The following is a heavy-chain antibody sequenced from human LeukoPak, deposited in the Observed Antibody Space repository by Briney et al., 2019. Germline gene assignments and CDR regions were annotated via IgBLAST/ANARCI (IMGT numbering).Heavy chain of an antibody. D-gene: IGHD3-22*01. CDR2: ISSSGSTI. Sequence: GGSLRLSCAASGFSFSDDYMSWLRQAPGKGLEWVSYISSSGSTIYYADSVKGRFTISRDNAKNSLYLQMNSLRAEDTAVYYCARDKRRVYYDSSGYHAFDYWGQGTLVTVSS. J-gene: IGHJ4*02. V-gene: IGHV3-11*01. CDR3: ARDKRRVYYDSSGYHAFDY. CDR1: GFSFSDDY.